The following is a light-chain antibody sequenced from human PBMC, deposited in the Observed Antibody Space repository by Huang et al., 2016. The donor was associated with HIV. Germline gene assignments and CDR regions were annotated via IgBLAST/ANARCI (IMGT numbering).Light chain of an antibody. CDR2: GTS. Sequence: VLTQSPGSLSLSFGDRVTVSCRASQGVDSGYLAWYQHKPGQSPRLHVYGTSTRASGVPSRFSGSGSGRDFTLTISRLEPEDFGVYYCHQYGSSMATFGQGTKVDI. CDR3: HQYGSSMAT. J-gene: IGKJ1*01. CDR1: QGVDSGY. V-gene: IGKV3-20*01.